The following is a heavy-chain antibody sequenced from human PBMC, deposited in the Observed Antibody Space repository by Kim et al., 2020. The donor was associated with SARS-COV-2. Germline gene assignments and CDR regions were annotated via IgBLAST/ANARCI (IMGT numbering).Heavy chain of an antibody. V-gene: IGHV3-23*01. CDR3: AKDGMGGYSSSWYNWFDP. J-gene: IGHJ5*02. CDR1: GFTFSSYA. Sequence: GGSLRLSCAASGFTFSSYAMSWVRQAPGKGLEWVSAISGSGGSTYYADSVKGRFTISRDNSKNTLYLQMNSLRAEDTAVYYCAKDGMGGYSSSWYNWFDPWGQGTLVTVSS. D-gene: IGHD6-13*01. CDR2: ISGSGGST.